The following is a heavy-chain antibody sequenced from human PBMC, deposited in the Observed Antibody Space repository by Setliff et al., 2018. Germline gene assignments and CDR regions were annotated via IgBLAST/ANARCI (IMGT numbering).Heavy chain of an antibody. Sequence: ASVKVSCKASGYRFNQYGITWVRQAPGQGLEWMGWISAYSGNTNYGQRVQGRVTLTTDTSTSTAYMGLRNLRSDDTAVYFCAREGSGIDSTGYSRLLYHWGQGTLVTVSS. CDR3: AREGSGIDSTGYSRLLYH. D-gene: IGHD3-22*01. V-gene: IGHV1-18*01. CDR1: GYRFNQYG. CDR2: ISAYSGNT. J-gene: IGHJ4*02.